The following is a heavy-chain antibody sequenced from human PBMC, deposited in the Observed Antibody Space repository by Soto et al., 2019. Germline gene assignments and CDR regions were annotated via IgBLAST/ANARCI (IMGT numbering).Heavy chain of an antibody. CDR3: ARARDDIRYSSGYGMDV. D-gene: IGHD3-22*01. CDR1: GGSFSGYY. V-gene: IGHV4-34*01. CDR2: INHSGST. J-gene: IGHJ6*02. Sequence: QVQLQQWGAGLLKPSETLSLTCAVYGGSFSGYYWSWIRQPPGKGLEWIGEINHSGSTNYNPSLQIRVNISVDTAKNQFSQKLSSVTAADTAVYYCARARDDIRYSSGYGMDVWGQGTTVTVSS.